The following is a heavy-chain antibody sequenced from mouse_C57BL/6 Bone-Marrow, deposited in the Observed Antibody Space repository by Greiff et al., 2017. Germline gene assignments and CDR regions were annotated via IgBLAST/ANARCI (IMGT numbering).Heavy chain of an antibody. J-gene: IGHJ3*01. CDR3: ARSIYYYGSSYGWFAY. CDR2: INPGSGGT. CDR1: GYAFTNYL. D-gene: IGHD1-1*01. V-gene: IGHV1-54*01. Sequence: QVQLQQSGAELVRPGTSVKVSCKASGYAFTNYLIEWVQQRPGQGLEWIGVINPGSGGTNYNEKFKGKATLTADKSTCTTYMQLSSLTSEDSAVYVCARSIYYYGSSYGWFAYWGQGTLVTVSA.